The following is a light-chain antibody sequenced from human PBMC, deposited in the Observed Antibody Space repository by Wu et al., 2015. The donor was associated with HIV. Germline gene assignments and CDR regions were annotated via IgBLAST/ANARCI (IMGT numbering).Light chain of an antibody. V-gene: IGKV3-20*01. J-gene: IGKJ3*01. Sequence: EIVLTQSPDTLSLSPGERATLSCRASQSVSSSYIAWYQQKPGQAPRLLIYGAASRATGIPDRFSGSGSGTDLTLTISRLEPEDIAVYYCQQYGSSFTFGPGTKVDLK. CDR2: GAA. CDR1: QSVSSSY. CDR3: QQYGSSFT.